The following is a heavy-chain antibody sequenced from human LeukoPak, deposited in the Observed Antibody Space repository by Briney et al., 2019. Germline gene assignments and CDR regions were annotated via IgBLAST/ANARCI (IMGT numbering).Heavy chain of an antibody. J-gene: IGHJ4*02. V-gene: IGHV1-58*01. D-gene: IGHD2-2*01. CDR2: IVVGSGNT. CDR3: AAADCSSTSCYYLDY. Sequence: EASVKVSCKASGFTFTSSAVQWVRQARGQRLEWIGWIVVGSGNTNYAQKFQERVTITRDMSTSTAYMELSSLRSEDTAVYYCAAADCSSTSCYYLDYWGQGTLVTVSS. CDR1: GFTFTSSA.